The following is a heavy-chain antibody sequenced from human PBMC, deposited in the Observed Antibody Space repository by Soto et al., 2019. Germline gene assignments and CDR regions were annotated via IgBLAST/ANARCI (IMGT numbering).Heavy chain of an antibody. D-gene: IGHD3-10*01. Sequence: ASVKVSCKFRGYTLTELSMHLFRQAPGKGLEWMGGFDPEDGETIYAQKFQGRVTMTEDTSTDTAYMELSSLRSEDTAVYYCATRLRGGPFDIWGQGTMVTVSS. CDR2: FDPEDGET. V-gene: IGHV1-24*01. CDR1: GYTLTELS. CDR3: ATRLRGGPFDI. J-gene: IGHJ3*02.